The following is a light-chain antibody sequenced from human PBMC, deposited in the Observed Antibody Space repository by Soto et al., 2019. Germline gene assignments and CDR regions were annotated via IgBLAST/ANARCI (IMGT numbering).Light chain of an antibody. J-gene: IGKJ1*01. CDR3: LQYNSYPVT. CDR1: QGIRNH. Sequence: DIQMTQSPSSLSASVGDRVTITCRASQGIRNHLAWYRQKPGKAPNRLIFDASSLQSGVPSRFSGSGSGTEFTLTISSLQPEDFAAYYCLQYNSYPVTFGQGTKVEIK. V-gene: IGKV1-17*01. CDR2: DAS.